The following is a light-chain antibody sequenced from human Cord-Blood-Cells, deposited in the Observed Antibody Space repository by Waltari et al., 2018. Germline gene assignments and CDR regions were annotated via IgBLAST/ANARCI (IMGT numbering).Light chain of an antibody. CDR1: SSDVGGYNY. CDR3: SSYTSSSTLVV. Sequence: HSALPQPASVSGSPAQSITISCTGTSSDVGGYNYVPWYQQHPGKAPKLMIYDVSNRPSGVSNRFSGSKSGNTAPLTISGLQAEDEADYYCSSYTSSSTLVVFGGGTKLTVL. V-gene: IGLV2-14*01. CDR2: DVS. J-gene: IGLJ2*01.